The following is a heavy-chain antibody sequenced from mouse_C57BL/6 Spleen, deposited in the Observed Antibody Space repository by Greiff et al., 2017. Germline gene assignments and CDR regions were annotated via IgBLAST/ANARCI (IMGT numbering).Heavy chain of an antibody. Sequence: VQLQQPGAELVKPGASVKLSCKASGYTFTSYWMHWVKQRPGQGLEWIGMIPPNSGSTNYNEKFKSKATLTVDKSSSTSDMQLSSLTSEDSAVYYCARSAQATFAYWGQGTLVTVSA. D-gene: IGHD3-2*02. V-gene: IGHV1-64*01. CDR3: ARSAQATFAY. J-gene: IGHJ3*01. CDR1: GYTFTSYW. CDR2: IPPNSGST.